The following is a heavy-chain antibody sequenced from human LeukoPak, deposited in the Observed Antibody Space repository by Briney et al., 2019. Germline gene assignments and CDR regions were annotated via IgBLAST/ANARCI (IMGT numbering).Heavy chain of an antibody. CDR2: ISYDGSNK. CDR3: AKDSGWQQLVHLFEY. D-gene: IGHD6-13*01. J-gene: IGHJ4*02. Sequence: PGGSLRLSCAASGFIVSSNYMSWVRQAPGKGLEWVALISYDGSNKYYGDSVKGRFTISRDNSKNTLYLQVNSLRVEDTAVYYCAKDSGWQQLVHLFEYWGQGTLVTVSS. CDR1: GFIVSSNY. V-gene: IGHV3-30*18.